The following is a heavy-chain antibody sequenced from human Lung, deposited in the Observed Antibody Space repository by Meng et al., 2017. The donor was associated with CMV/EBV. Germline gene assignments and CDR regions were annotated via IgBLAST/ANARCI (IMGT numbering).Heavy chain of an antibody. CDR3: ARARVGMGWQQFPDS. Sequence: GFSFESQGRHWIRQAPGKGLEGLAVIWCNGSHEYYTDYVKDRFTISRDNSKNTLHLQMNNLRGDDTAVYMCARARVGMGWQQFPDSWGQGTLVTVSS. CDR2: IWCNGSHE. D-gene: IGHD5-24*01. CDR1: GFSFESQG. J-gene: IGHJ4*02. V-gene: IGHV3-33*01.